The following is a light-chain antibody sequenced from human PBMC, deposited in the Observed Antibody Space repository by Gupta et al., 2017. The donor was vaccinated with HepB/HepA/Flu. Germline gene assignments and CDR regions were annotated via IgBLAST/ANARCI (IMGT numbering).Light chain of an antibody. Sequence: QSALTHPRSVSGSPGQSVTISCTGTSSDVGGYNYVSWYQQHPDKAPKLMIYDVSKRPSGVPDRFSGSKSGNTASLTISGLQAEDEADYYCCSYAGSYTYVFGTGTKVTVL. J-gene: IGLJ1*01. CDR3: CSYAGSYTYV. V-gene: IGLV2-11*01. CDR1: SSDVGGYNY. CDR2: DVS.